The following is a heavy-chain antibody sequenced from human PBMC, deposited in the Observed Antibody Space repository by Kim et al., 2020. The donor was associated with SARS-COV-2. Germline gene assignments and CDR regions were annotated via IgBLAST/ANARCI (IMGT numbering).Heavy chain of an antibody. D-gene: IGHD6-19*01. CDR3: ARTTTGWPNGFDS. Sequence: ASVKVSCMASGYFFNTYDINWVRQASGQGLEWLGWVTPSTGNTGYAQKFQGRVTVTRDTSIRTAYMELSNLRYEDTAVYYCARTTTGWPNGFDSWGQGTLVTVSS. CDR1: GYFFNTYD. CDR2: VTPSTGNT. J-gene: IGHJ5*01. V-gene: IGHV1-8*02.